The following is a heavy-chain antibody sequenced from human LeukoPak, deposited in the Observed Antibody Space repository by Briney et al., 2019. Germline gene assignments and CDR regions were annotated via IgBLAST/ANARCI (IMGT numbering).Heavy chain of an antibody. D-gene: IGHD1/OR15-1a*01. Sequence: SQTLSLTCAISGDSVSSNSAAWNWIRQSPSRGLEWLGRTYYRSKWISDYAVAVKSRMTINADTSKNQFSLQVNSVTPEDTAVYYCARKGTVTTPFDYWGQGILVTVSS. CDR3: ARKGTVTTPFDY. V-gene: IGHV6-1*01. J-gene: IGHJ4*02. CDR2: TYYRSKWIS. CDR1: GDSVSSNSAA.